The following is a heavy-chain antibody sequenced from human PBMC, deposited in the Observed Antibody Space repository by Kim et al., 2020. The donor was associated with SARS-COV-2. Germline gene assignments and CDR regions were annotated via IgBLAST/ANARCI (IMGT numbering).Heavy chain of an antibody. J-gene: IGHJ4*02. CDR3: ARDLRYCSSTSCYGGFDY. V-gene: IGHV4-61*01. D-gene: IGHD2-2*01. CDR1: GGSVSSGSYY. CDR2: IYYSGST. Sequence: SETLSLTCTVSGGSVSSGSYYWSWIRQPPGKGLEWIGYIYYSGSTNYNPSLKSRVTISVDTSKNQFSLKLSSVTAADTAVYYCARDLRYCSSTSCYGGFDYWGQGTLVTVSS.